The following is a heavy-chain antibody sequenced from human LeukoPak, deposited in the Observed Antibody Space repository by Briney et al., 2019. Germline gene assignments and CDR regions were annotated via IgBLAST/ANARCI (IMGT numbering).Heavy chain of an antibody. D-gene: IGHD3-10*01. CDR2: INSDGSTI. V-gene: IGHV3-74*01. CDR3: ARDFGGSRDY. Sequence: GGSLRLSCAASGFTFSSYWMHWVRQAPGKGLVWVSRINSDGSTINYAGSVKGRFTISRDNAKNTLYLQMNSLRAEDTAVYYCARDFGGSRDYWGQGTLVTVSS. J-gene: IGHJ4*02. CDR1: GFTFSSYW.